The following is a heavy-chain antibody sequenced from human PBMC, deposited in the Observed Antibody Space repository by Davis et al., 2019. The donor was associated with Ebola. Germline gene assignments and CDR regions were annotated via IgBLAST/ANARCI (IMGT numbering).Heavy chain of an antibody. CDR2: LSGSGAMT. CDR3: ARGLWEEFDQ. D-gene: IGHD1-26*01. V-gene: IGHV3-23*01. Sequence: GGSLRLSCAASGFTFSKYGMSWVRQAPGKGLEWVSGLSGSGAMTYYADSVRGRFTISRDNYKNTLLLQIDSLRLEDTALYYCARGLWEEFDQWGQGTPVTVSS. CDR1: GFTFSKYG. J-gene: IGHJ4*02.